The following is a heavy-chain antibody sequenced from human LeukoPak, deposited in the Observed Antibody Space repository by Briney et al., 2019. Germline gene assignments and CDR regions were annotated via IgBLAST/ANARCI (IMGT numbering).Heavy chain of an antibody. CDR2: MFTSGST. D-gene: IGHD6-13*01. Sequence: SQTLSLTCTVSGGSISSGSYYWSWNRQPAGNALEWIGRMFTSGSTDYNPSLKSRVTISLDTSKNLFSLKLSSVTAADTAVYYCARDDVAAGDDCWGQGTLVTVSS. CDR1: GGSISSGSYY. V-gene: IGHV4-61*02. CDR3: ARDDVAAGDDC. J-gene: IGHJ4*02.